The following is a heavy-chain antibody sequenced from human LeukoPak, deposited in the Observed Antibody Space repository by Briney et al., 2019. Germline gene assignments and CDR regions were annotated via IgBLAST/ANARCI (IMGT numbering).Heavy chain of an antibody. CDR1: GGTFSSYA. Sequence: SVKVSCKASGGTFSSYAISWVRQAPGQGLEWMGGIIPIFGTANYAQKFQGRVTITADKSTSTAYMELKSLRSDDTAVYYCARGGHRRYYYTSGSAFDPWGQGTLVTVSS. CDR3: ARGGHRRYYYTSGSAFDP. D-gene: IGHD3-10*01. CDR2: IIPIFGTA. V-gene: IGHV1-69*06. J-gene: IGHJ5*02.